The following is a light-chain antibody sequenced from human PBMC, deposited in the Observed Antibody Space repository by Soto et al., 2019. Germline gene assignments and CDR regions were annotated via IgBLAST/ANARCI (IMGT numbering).Light chain of an antibody. Sequence: QSVLAQPPSASGTPGQRVTISGSGSTSNIGTNAVTWYQQLPGTAPKLLIYSNDQWPSGVPDRFPGSSSGISASLAISGLRSEDDGAYYCGEWDDSLNGVVFGGGTKVTVL. J-gene: IGLJ2*01. CDR2: SND. CDR3: GEWDDSLNGVV. V-gene: IGLV1-44*01. CDR1: TSNIGTNA.